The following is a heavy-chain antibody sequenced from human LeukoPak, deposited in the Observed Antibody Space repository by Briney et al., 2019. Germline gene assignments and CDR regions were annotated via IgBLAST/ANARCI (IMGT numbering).Heavy chain of an antibody. V-gene: IGHV3-21*01. CDR1: GFTFSSYS. Sequence: GGSLRLSCAASGFTFSSYSMNWVRQAPGKGLEWVSSISSSSSYIYYADSVKGRFTISRDNAKNSLYLRMNSLRAEDTAVYYCARRSGVRGVIITEGSYYFDYWGQGTLVTVSS. CDR3: ARRSGVRGVIITEGSYYFDY. D-gene: IGHD3-10*01. J-gene: IGHJ4*02. CDR2: ISSSSSYI.